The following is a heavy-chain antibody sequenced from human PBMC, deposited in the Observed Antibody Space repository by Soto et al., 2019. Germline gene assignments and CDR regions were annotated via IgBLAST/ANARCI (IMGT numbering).Heavy chain of an antibody. J-gene: IGHJ4*02. V-gene: IGHV3-11*06. CDR3: ARVAVITAAGTSDY. D-gene: IGHD6-13*01. CDR2: ISGTSDSI. Sequence: PGGSLRLSCAASGFTFSEYYMTWIRQVPGKGLEWVAYISGTSDSIPYADSVKGRFTISRDNAKNSLYLQMNSLRAEDTAVYYCARVAVITAAGTSDYWGQGTLVTVSS. CDR1: GFTFSEYY.